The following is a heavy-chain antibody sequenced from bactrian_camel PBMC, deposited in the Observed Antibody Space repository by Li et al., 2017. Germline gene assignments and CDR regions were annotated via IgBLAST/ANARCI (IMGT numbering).Heavy chain of an antibody. D-gene: IGHD6*01. CDR3: AGKTHFRAAAGPWDDFGF. CDR2: IVADDST. J-gene: IGHJ6*01. V-gene: IGHV3S60*01. CDR1: GFNTADSP. Sequence: HVQLVESGGGSVQAGGSLNLSCTTSGFNTADSPMAWYRQAPGKECELVSSIVADDSTTYADSVKGRFTISQDKDKNILFLQMNSLKTEDTAIYYCAGKTHFRAAAGPWDDFGFWALGTQVTVS.